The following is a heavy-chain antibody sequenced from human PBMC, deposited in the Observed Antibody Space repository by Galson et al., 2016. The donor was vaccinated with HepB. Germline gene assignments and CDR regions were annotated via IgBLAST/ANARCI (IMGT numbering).Heavy chain of an antibody. J-gene: IGHJ4*02. V-gene: IGHV3-49*03. CDR1: GFPLDYYA. CDR2: IRSNSYGGTT. D-gene: IGHD3-3*01. CDR3: SRVVGLDYDFWSGYPDFDY. Sequence: SLRLSCATSGFPLDYYAMSWFRQAPGKGLHWVGFIRSNSYGGTTEYAASVKGSFTISRDDSKSIVYLQMNRLKTEDTAVYYCSRVVGLDYDFWSGYPDFDYWGQGALVTVSS.